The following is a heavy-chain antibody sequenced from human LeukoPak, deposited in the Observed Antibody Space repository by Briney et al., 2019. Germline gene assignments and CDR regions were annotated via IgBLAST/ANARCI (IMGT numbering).Heavy chain of an antibody. V-gene: IGHV3-33*01. CDR3: ARPGDSSFDPTYYYYGMDV. D-gene: IGHD6-6*01. CDR1: GFTFSSYG. CDR2: IWYDGSNK. Sequence: GGSLGLSCAASGFTFSSYGMHWVRQAPGKGLEWVAVIWYDGSNKYYADSVKGRFTISRDNSKNTLYLQMSSLRAEDTAVYYCARPGDSSFDPTYYYYGMDVWGQGTTVTVSS. J-gene: IGHJ6*02.